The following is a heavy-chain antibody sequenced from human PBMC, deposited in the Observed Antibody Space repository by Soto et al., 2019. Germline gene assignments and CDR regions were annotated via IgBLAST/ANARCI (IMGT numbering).Heavy chain of an antibody. CDR2: INPNSGGT. Sequence: ASVKVSCKASGYTFTSYGISWVRQAPGQGLEWMGWINPNSGGTNYAQKFQGWVTMTRDTSISTAYMELRSLRSDDTAVYYCARETTTYYYYYGMDVWGQGTTVTVSS. CDR1: GYTFTSYG. V-gene: IGHV1-2*04. J-gene: IGHJ6*02. D-gene: IGHD1-7*01. CDR3: ARETTTYYYYYGMDV.